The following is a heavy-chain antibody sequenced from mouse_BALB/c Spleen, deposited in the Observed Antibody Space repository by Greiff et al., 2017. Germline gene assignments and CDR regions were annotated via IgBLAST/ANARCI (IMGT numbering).Heavy chain of an antibody. CDR2: IWSGGST. V-gene: IGHV2-4-1*01. Sequence: QVQLQQSGPGLVQPSQSLSITCTVSGFSLTSYGVHWVRQSPGKGLEWLGVIWSGGSTDYNAAFISRLSISKDNSKSQVFFKMNSLQADDTAIYYCARNDCYYMDHWGRGTSVTVSS. CDR1: GFSLTSYG. CDR3: ARNDCYYMDH. D-gene: IGHD2-3*01. J-gene: IGHJ4*01.